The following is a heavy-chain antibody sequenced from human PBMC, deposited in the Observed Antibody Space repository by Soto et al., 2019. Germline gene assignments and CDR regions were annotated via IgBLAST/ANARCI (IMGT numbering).Heavy chain of an antibody. CDR2: IYYTGST. V-gene: IGHV4-61*01. D-gene: IGHD3-3*01. J-gene: IGHJ6*02. Sequence: PADPLSPPCTVSGASVRGASHYWSWIRQTTGKGLEWNGYIYYTGSTNYNPCLKGRVTMSVDTSMDQVSLRLRAVTRADTAVYYCARDQYDFRSGSYYYAMEVWGQGTKVTVSS. CDR3: ARDQYDFRSGSYYYAMEV. CDR1: GASVRGASHY.